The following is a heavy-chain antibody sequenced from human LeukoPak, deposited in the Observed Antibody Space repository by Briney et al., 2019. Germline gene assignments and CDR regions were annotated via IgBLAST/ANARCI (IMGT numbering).Heavy chain of an antibody. CDR3: ARVTYYHILTGSYSGGDFDH. V-gene: IGHV1-8*01. J-gene: IGHJ4*02. CDR2: VNPNSGNT. Sequence: VASVKVSCKASGYTFTSYDINWVRQATGQGLEWMGWVNPNSGNTGYAQKFQGRVTMSRDTSTSTAYMELSSLRSEDTAVYYCARVTYYHILTGSYSGGDFDHWGQGTLVTVSS. D-gene: IGHD3-9*01. CDR1: GYTFTSYD.